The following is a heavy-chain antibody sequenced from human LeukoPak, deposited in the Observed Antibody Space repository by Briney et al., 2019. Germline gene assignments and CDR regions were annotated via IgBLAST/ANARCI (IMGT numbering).Heavy chain of an antibody. D-gene: IGHD2-15*01. CDR2: IYYSGST. CDR3: VRQKKYCSGGSCYPPDN. J-gene: IGHJ4*02. V-gene: IGHV4-39*01. CDR1: GGSISSSRYY. Sequence: PSETLSLACTVSGGSISSSRYYWGWIRQPPGKGLEWIGTIYYSGSTYYNPSLKSRVTISVDTSKNQFSLNLSSVTAADTAVYYCVRQKKYCSGGSCYPPDNWGQGTLVTVSS.